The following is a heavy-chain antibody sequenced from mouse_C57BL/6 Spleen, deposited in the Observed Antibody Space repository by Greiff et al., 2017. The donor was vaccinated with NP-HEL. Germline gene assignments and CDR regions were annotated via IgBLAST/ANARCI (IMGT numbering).Heavy chain of an antibody. V-gene: IGHV1-82*01. D-gene: IGHD1-1*01. CDR1: GYAFSSSW. J-gene: IGHJ1*03. CDR3: ARPLTVVDWYFDV. Sequence: VQLQQSGPELVKPGASVKISCKASGYAFSSSWMNWVKQRPGKGLEWIGRIYPGDGDTNYNGKFKGKATLTADKSSSTAYMQLSSLTSEDSAVYFGARPLTVVDWYFDVWGTGTTVTVSS. CDR2: IYPGDGDT.